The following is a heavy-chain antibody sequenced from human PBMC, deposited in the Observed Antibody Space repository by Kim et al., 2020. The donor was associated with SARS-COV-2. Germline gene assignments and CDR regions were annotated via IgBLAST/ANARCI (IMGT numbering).Heavy chain of an antibody. D-gene: IGHD6-19*01. CDR2: ISGSGGST. CDR3: ESAVAGRGPYDY. Sequence: GGSLRLSCAASGFTFSSYAMSWVRQAPGKGLEWVSAISGSGGSTYYADSVKGRFTISRDNSKNTLYMQRNSLRAEDTAVYYCESAVAGRGPYDYWGQGTLVTVSS. V-gene: IGHV3-23*01. CDR1: GFTFSSYA. J-gene: IGHJ4*02.